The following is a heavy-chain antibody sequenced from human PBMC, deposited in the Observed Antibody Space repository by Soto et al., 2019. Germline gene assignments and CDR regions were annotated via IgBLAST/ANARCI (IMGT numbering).Heavy chain of an antibody. CDR3: ARGIKYGAYSRWFDP. CDR1: EYTFTSYD. CDR2: MNPNSGNT. D-gene: IGHD4-17*01. Sequence: QVQLVQSGAEVKKPGASVKVSCKASEYTFTSYDINWVRQATGQGIEYLGWMNPNSGNTAYVQKFQGRVTMTWDTSITTAYMELSSLRSEDTAVYFCARGIKYGAYSRWFDPWGQGTLVTVSS. V-gene: IGHV1-8*01. J-gene: IGHJ5*02.